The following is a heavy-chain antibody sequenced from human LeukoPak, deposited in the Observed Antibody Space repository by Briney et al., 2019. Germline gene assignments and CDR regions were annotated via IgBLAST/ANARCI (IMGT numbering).Heavy chain of an antibody. Sequence: PAGSLRLSCAASGCIFSSYWRRWVRQAPGKGLVWVSRINSDESSTSYADSVKGRFTISRDNDKNMLLLQMTGLRAEDTAVYYCAKINGPVLTGKLDCWGQGTLVTVSS. CDR2: INSDESST. CDR1: GCIFSSYW. J-gene: IGHJ4*02. D-gene: IGHD3-9*01. V-gene: IGHV3-74*01. CDR3: AKINGPVLTGKLDC.